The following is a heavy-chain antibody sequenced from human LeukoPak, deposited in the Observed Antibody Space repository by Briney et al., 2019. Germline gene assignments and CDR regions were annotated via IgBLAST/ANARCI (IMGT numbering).Heavy chain of an antibody. D-gene: IGHD2-2*01. Sequence: GGSLRLSCAASGFTFGSYDVHWVRQVTGKSLEWVSAIGTGGDTYYRGSVKGRLTISRDNAKDSLYLQMNSLGAGDTAVYYCGRSRAAPYQPIDFWGQGTLVTVSS. V-gene: IGHV3-13*04. CDR2: IGTGGDT. CDR1: GFTFGSYD. CDR3: GRSRAAPYQPIDF. J-gene: IGHJ4*02.